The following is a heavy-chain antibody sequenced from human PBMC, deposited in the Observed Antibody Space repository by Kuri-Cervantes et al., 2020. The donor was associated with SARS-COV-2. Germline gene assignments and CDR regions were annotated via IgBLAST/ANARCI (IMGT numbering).Heavy chain of an antibody. CDR1: GYTFTSYA. D-gene: IGHD3-3*01. J-gene: IGHJ4*02. CDR2: INAGNGNT. Sequence: ASVKVSCKASGYTFTSYAMHWVRQAPGQRLEWMGWINAGNGNTKYSQKFQGRVTITRDTSASTAYMELSSLRSGDTAVYYCARDSDFWSGYRYFDYWGQGTLVTVSS. V-gene: IGHV1-3*01. CDR3: ARDSDFWSGYRYFDY.